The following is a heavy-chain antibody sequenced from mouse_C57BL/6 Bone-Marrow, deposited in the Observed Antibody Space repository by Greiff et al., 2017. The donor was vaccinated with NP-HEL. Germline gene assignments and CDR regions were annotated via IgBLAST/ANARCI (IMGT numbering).Heavy chain of an antibody. Sequence: EVQVVESGGGLVKPGGSLKLSCAASGFTFSSYAMSWVRQTPEKRLEWVATISDGGSYTYYPDNVKGRFTISRDNAKNNLYLQMSHLKSEDTAMYYCAREGYGYDYAMDYWGQGTSVTVSS. CDR2: ISDGGSYT. D-gene: IGHD2-2*01. V-gene: IGHV5-4*01. CDR3: AREGYGYDYAMDY. J-gene: IGHJ4*01. CDR1: GFTFSSYA.